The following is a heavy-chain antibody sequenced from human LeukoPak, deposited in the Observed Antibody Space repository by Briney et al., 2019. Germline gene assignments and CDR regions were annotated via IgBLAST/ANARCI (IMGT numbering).Heavy chain of an antibody. CDR3: ARGGITMVRGVNYFDY. CDR2: IKQDGSEK. V-gene: IGHV3-7*01. J-gene: IGHJ4*02. Sequence: PGGSLRLSCAASGFTFSSYWMSWVRQAPGKGLEWVANIKQDGSEKYYVDSVKGRFTISRDNAKNSLYLQMNSLRAEDTAVYYCARGGITMVRGVNYFDYWGQGTLVTVSS. D-gene: IGHD3-10*01. CDR1: GFTFSSYW.